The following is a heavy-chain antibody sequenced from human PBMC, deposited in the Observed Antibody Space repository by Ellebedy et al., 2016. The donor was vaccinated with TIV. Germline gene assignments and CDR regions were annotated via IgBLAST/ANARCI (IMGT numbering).Heavy chain of an antibody. CDR2: IWNDGSHE. CDR3: ASDLLAYCGGDCYLDS. CDR1: GVTFSSYG. D-gene: IGHD2-21*02. J-gene: IGHJ4*02. Sequence: GESLKISXAAPGVTFSSYGMHWVRQAPGKGLEWVAVIWNDGSHEYYADSVKGRFTVSRDNSKNTLYLQMSRLRAEDTAVYYCASDLLAYCGGDCYLDSWGQGTLVTVSS. V-gene: IGHV3-33*01.